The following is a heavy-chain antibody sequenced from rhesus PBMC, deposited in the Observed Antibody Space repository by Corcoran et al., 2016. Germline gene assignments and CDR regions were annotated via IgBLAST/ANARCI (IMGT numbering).Heavy chain of an antibody. D-gene: IGHD6S26*01. CDR1: GGSFSSYC. V-gene: IGHV4-80*01. J-gene: IGHJ4*01. Sequence: QVQLQESGPGLVKPSETLSTTCAASGGSFSSYCWSWISQPPGKGLEWIGEINGNSGNTNYIPSRKSRVTISKDASKNQFSLKLSSVTAADTAVYYCAGSSGWSQSWDYWGQGVLVTVSS. CDR2: INGNSGNT. CDR3: AGSSGWSQSWDY.